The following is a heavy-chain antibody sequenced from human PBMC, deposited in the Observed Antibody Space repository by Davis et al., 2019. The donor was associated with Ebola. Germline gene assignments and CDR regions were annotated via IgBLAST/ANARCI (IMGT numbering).Heavy chain of an antibody. CDR1: GGSISTSSYY. J-gene: IGHJ6*03. Sequence: PSETLSLTCTVSGGSISTSSYYWGWIRQPPGKGLEWIGSINYSGSTYNNPSLKSRVTKSVDTSKNQLSLKLTSVTAADTAAYYCAKGFSMKAVAQNGYMDVWGKGTTVTVSS. D-gene: IGHD3-22*01. V-gene: IGHV4-39*07. CDR3: AKGFSMKAVAQNGYMDV. CDR2: INYSGST.